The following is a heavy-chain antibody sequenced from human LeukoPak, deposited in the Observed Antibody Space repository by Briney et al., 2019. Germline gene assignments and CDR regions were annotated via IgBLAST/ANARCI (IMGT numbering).Heavy chain of an antibody. V-gene: IGHV1-2*02. D-gene: IGHD5/OR15-5a*01. CDR1: GYTFTGHY. CDR2: INSNSGAT. J-gene: IGHJ4*02. CDR3: ARVPLVSTIPFDY. Sequence: ASVKVSCKASGYTFTGHYLHWVRQAPGQELEWMGWINSNSGATNSAQKFQGRVTLTRDTSISTAYMELSRLRSDDTAVYYCARVPLVSTIPFDYWGQGTLATVSS.